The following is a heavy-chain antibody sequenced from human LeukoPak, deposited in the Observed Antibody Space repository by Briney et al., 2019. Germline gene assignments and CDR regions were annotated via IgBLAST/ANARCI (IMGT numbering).Heavy chain of an antibody. Sequence: GGSLRLSCAASGFTFPSYGINWVRQAPGKGLEWLSYISSSSSVMYYAGSVRGRFTISRDNAKNSLYLQMNNLRHEDTAVYYCARGVEGSSCYDSSGKGNALDIWGQGTMVTVSS. J-gene: IGHJ3*02. CDR3: ARGVEGSSCYDSSGKGNALDI. V-gene: IGHV3-48*02. CDR1: GFTFPSYG. CDR2: ISSSSSVM. D-gene: IGHD3-22*01.